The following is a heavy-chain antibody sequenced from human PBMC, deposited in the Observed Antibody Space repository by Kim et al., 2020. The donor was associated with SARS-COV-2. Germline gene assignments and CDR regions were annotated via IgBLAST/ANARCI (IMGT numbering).Heavy chain of an antibody. D-gene: IGHD2-2*01. V-gene: IGHV4-39*01. Sequence: SETLSLTCTVSGGAISSSSYYWGWIRQPPGKGLEWIGNVYYTGSTYYNPSLKSRVTISVDTSKNQFSLKLTSVTAADTGVYYCSRLTSSVWARVDPWGQGTLVTVAS. CDR1: GGAISSSSYY. J-gene: IGHJ5*02. CDR3: SRLTSSVWARVDP. CDR2: VYYTGST.